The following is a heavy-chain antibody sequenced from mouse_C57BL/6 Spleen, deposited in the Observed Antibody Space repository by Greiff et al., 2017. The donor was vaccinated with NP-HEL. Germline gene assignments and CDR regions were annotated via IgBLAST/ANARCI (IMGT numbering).Heavy chain of an antibody. CDR2: IWSGGST. J-gene: IGHJ4*01. CDR3: ARSYGNYYAMDY. CDR1: GFSLTSYG. Sequence: QVQLQQSGPGLVQPSQSLSITCTVSGFSLTSYGVHWVRQSPGTGLEWLGVIWSGGSTDYNAAFISRLSISKDNSKSQVFFKMNSLQADDTAIYYCARSYGNYYAMDYWGQGTSVTVSS. D-gene: IGHD1-1*01. V-gene: IGHV2-2*01.